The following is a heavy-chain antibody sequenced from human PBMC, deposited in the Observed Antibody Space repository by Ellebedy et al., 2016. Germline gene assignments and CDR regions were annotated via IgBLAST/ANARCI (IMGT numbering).Heavy chain of an antibody. CDR2: IYWDDDK. CDR1: GFSLSTSGVG. V-gene: IGHV2-5*02. Sequence: SGPTLVKPTQTLTLTCTFSGFSLSTSGVGVGWIRQPPGKALEWLALIYWDDDKRYSPSLKSRLTITKDTSKNQVVLTMTNMDPVDTATYYCAQSSILKTGNTGLADRDYWGQGTLVTVSS. CDR3: AQSSILKTGNTGLADRDY. J-gene: IGHJ4*02. D-gene: IGHD1-7*01.